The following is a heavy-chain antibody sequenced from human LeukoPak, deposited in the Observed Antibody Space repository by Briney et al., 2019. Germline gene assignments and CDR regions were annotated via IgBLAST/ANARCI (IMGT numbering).Heavy chain of an antibody. J-gene: IGHJ4*02. CDR3: ARGRHPGPTWISEY. CDR1: EYTFTSYD. V-gene: IGHV1-8*01. Sequence: ASVKVSCKAFEYTFTSYDINLVRQATGQGLEWMGWMNPNSGNTGYAQKFQGRVTMTRNTSISTAYMELSSLTSEDTAVYYCARGRHPGPTWISEYWGQGTLVTVSS. CDR2: MNPNSGNT. D-gene: IGHD5-12*01.